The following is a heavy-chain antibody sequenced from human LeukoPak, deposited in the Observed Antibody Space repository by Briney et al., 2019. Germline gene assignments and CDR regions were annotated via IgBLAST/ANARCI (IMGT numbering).Heavy chain of an antibody. D-gene: IGHD4-11*01. J-gene: IGHJ4*02. CDR3: ARRHDYSNYPDY. V-gene: IGHV3-21*01. Sequence: WGSLRLSCAASGFTFSSYSMNWVRQAPGKGLEWVSSISSSSSYIYYADSVKGRFTISRDNAKNSLYLQMNSLRAEDTAVYYCARRHDYSNYPDYWGQGTLVTVSS. CDR2: ISSSSSYI. CDR1: GFTFSSYS.